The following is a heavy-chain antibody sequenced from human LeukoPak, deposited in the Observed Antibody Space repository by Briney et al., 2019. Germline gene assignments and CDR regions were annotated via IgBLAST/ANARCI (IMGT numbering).Heavy chain of an antibody. V-gene: IGHV3-21*01. D-gene: IGHD3-3*01. J-gene: IGHJ6*03. Sequence: GSLRLSCAASGFTFSSYSMSWVRQAPGKGLEWVSSISSSSSYIYYADSVKGRFTISRDNAKNSLYLQMNSLRAEDTAVYYCARVGMYYDFWSGYYSYYYMDVWGKGTTVTVSS. CDR3: ARVGMYYDFWSGYYSYYYMDV. CDR1: GFTFSSYS. CDR2: ISSSSSYI.